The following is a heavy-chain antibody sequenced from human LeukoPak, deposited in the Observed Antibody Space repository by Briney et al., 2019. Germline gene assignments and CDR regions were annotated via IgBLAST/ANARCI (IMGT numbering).Heavy chain of an antibody. D-gene: IGHD6-13*01. Sequence: SETLSLTCAVYGGSFSGYYWSWIRQPPGKGLEWIGEINHRGSTNYNPSLKSRVTISVDTSKNQFSLKLSSVTAADTAVYYCARRIAAALKYFQHWGQGTLVTVSS. J-gene: IGHJ1*01. CDR2: INHRGST. V-gene: IGHV4-34*01. CDR1: GGSFSGYY. CDR3: ARRIAAALKYFQH.